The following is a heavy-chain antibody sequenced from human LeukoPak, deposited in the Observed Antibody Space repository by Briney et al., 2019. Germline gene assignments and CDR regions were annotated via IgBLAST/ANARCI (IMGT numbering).Heavy chain of an antibody. CDR2: ILYSRST. V-gene: IGHV4-59*01. CDR1: GGSISSYY. J-gene: IGHJ3*02. D-gene: IGHD2-2*01. CDR3: AREYCSSTSCVDAFDI. Sequence: SETLSLTCTVSGGSISSYYWSWIRQPPGKGLEWIGYILYSRSTNYNPSLKSRVTISVDTSKNQFSLKLSSVTAADTAVYYCAREYCSSTSCVDAFDIWGQGTMVTVSS.